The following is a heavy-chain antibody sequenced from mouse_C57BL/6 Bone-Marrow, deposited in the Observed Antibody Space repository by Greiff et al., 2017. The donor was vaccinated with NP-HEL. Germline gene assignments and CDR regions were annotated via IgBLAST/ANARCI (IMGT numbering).Heavy chain of an antibody. V-gene: IGHV1-69*01. CDR3: ARLYDYLWYVDV. CDR1: GYTFTSYW. D-gene: IGHD2-4*01. Sequence: QVQLQQPGAELVMPGASVKLSCKASGYTFTSYWMHWVKQRPGQGLGWIGEIDPSDSYTNYNQKFKGKSTLTVDKSSRTAYMQLSSLTSEDSAVYYCARLYDYLWYVDVWGTGTTVTVSS. CDR2: IDPSDSYT. J-gene: IGHJ1*03.